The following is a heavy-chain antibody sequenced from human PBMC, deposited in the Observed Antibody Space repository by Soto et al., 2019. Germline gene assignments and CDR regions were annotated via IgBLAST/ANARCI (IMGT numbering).Heavy chain of an antibody. V-gene: IGHV3-33*01. CDR2: IWYDGSIK. CDR1: GFTFSSHA. J-gene: IGHJ3*02. CDR3: ARADLWGYEAFDI. Sequence: QVQLVESGGGVVQPGKSLRLSCAASGFTFSSHAMYWVRQAPGKGLEWVALIWYDGSIKYYGDSVKGRFTISRDNSKNTLYLQMNSLRAEDTAVYYCARADLWGYEAFDIWGQGTMVTVSS. D-gene: IGHD2-21*01.